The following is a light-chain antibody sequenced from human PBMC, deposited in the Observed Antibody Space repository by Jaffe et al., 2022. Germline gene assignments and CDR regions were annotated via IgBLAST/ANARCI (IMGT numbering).Light chain of an antibody. CDR3: QSYDTSLSGSRV. CDR1: SSNIGAGYD. Sequence: QSVLTQPPSVSGAPGQRVTISCTGSSSNIGAGYDVHWYQQLPGTAPKLLIYANGNRPSGVPDRFSGSKSGASASLAITGLQAEDEAYYYCQSYDTSLSGSRVFGTGTKVTVL. V-gene: IGLV1-40*01. J-gene: IGLJ1*01. CDR2: ANG.